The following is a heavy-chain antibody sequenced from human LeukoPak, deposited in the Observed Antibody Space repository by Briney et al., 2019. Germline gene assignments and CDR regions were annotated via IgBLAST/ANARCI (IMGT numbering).Heavy chain of an antibody. CDR1: GFTFSSHA. D-gene: IGHD2-2*01. Sequence: GGSLRLSRAASGFTFSSHALSWVRQAPGKGLEWVSSLSGSGYNTYYADSVKGRFTISRDNSKNTVYLQMNSLRAEDTAVNYCAKDPYGTRYFDYWGQGTLVTVSS. CDR3: AKDPYGTRYFDY. CDR2: LSGSGYNT. V-gene: IGHV3-23*01. J-gene: IGHJ4*02.